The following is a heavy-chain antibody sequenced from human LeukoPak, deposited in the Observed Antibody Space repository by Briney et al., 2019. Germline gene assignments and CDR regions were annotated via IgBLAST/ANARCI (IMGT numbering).Heavy chain of an antibody. CDR1: GGSISSRY. Sequence: PSETLSLTCPVSGGSISSRYWSWIRQPPGKGLEWIGYIYYSGGTNYNPSLKSLVTISVDASKDQFSLQLFSVTAADTAVYDCARQSRGAAAGNDYWGQGTLVTVSS. D-gene: IGHD6-13*01. V-gene: IGHV4-59*08. CDR2: IYYSGGT. J-gene: IGHJ4*02. CDR3: ARQSRGAAAGNDY.